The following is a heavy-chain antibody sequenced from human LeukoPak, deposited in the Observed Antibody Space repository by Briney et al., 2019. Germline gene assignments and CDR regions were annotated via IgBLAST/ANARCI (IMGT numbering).Heavy chain of an antibody. J-gene: IGHJ4*02. CDR2: ISAYNGNT. CDR3: AGDVVRGVTPAVWGYFDY. Sequence: ASVKVSCKASGYTFTSYGISWVRQAPGQGLEWMGWISAYNGNTNYAQKLQGRVTMTTDTSTSTAYMELRSLRSEDTAVYYCAGDVVRGVTPAVWGYFDYWGQGTLVTVSS. D-gene: IGHD3-10*01. CDR1: GYTFTSYG. V-gene: IGHV1-18*01.